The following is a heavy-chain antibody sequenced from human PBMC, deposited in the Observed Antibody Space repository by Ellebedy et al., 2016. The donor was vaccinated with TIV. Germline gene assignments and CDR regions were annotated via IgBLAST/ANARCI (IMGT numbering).Heavy chain of an antibody. Sequence: LRLXXTVSGGSISSGGYYWSWIRQHPGKGLEWIGYIYYSGSTYYNPSLKSRVTISVDTSKNQFSLKLSSVTAADTAVYYCARVWFGELLFDYWGQGTLVTVSS. CDR1: GGSISSGGYY. J-gene: IGHJ4*02. V-gene: IGHV4-31*03. D-gene: IGHD3-10*01. CDR3: ARVWFGELLFDY. CDR2: IYYSGST.